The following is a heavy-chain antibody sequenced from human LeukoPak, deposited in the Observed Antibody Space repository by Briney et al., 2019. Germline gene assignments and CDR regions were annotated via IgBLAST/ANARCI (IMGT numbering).Heavy chain of an antibody. Sequence: SETLSLTCAVYGGSFSGYYWSWIRQPPGKGLEWIGEINHSGSTNYNPSLKSRVTISVDTSKNQFSLKLSSVTAADTAVYYCARGLRPDKPGYCSGGSCYSVRPWFDPWGQGTLVTVSS. CDR2: INHSGST. CDR1: GGSFSGYY. D-gene: IGHD2-15*01. CDR3: ARGLRPDKPGYCSGGSCYSVRPWFDP. V-gene: IGHV4-34*01. J-gene: IGHJ5*02.